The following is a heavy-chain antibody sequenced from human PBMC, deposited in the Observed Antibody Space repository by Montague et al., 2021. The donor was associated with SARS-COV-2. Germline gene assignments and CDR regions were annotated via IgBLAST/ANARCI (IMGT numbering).Heavy chain of an antibody. D-gene: IGHD2-2*01. J-gene: IGHJ5*02. CDR1: GGSVSGTSYY. CDR3: ARQGGPAGKHWFDP. V-gene: IGHV4-39*01. CDR2: IHHSGTT. Sequence: SETLSLTCTVSGGSVSGTSYYWAWIRQPPGKGLEWIVNIHHSGTTFYNLSLKSRVTISVDTSKNEVSLKLNSVTAADTAGYYCARQGGPAGKHWFDPWGQGTLVTVSS.